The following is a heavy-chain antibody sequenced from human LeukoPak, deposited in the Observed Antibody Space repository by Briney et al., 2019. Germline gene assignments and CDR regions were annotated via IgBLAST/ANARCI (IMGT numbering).Heavy chain of an antibody. D-gene: IGHD3-10*01. Sequence: GGSLRLSCAASGFTFSDYYMSWIRQAPGKGLEWVSYISSSGSTIYYADSVKGRFTISRDNAKNTLYLQMNSLRAEDTAVYYCAKDRLSGIDAFDIWGQGTMVTVSS. CDR2: ISSSGSTI. CDR3: AKDRLSGIDAFDI. CDR1: GFTFSDYY. J-gene: IGHJ3*02. V-gene: IGHV3-11*04.